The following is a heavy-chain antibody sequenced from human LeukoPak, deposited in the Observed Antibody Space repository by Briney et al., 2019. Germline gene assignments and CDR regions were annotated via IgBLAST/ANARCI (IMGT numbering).Heavy chain of an antibody. Sequence: ASVKVSCKASGYTFTGYYMHWVRQAPGQGLEWMGWINPNSGGTNYAQKFQGRVTMTRDTSISTAYMELSRLRSDDTAVYYCARVVTPLYYYGMDVWGQGTTVPVSS. CDR2: INPNSGGT. CDR3: ARVVTPLYYYGMDV. V-gene: IGHV1-2*02. J-gene: IGHJ6*02. D-gene: IGHD4-23*01. CDR1: GYTFTGYY.